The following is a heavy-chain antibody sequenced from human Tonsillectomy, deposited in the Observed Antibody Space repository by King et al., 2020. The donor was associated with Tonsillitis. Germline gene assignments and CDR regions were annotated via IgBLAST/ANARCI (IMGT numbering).Heavy chain of an antibody. D-gene: IGHD3-22*01. CDR2: IRSKAYGGTT. V-gene: IGHV3-49*04. CDR1: EFSFGDYA. J-gene: IGHJ6*03. CDR3: SRNSDYYDRSGYSPHYYYYYYMDV. Sequence: VQLVESGGGLVQPGRSLRLSCTASEFSFGDYAMSWVRQAPGKGLEWVGFIRSKAYGGTTEYAASVKGRFTISRDDSKSIAYLQMNSLKTEDTADYYCSRNSDYYDRSGYSPHYYYYYYMDVWGKGTTVTVSS.